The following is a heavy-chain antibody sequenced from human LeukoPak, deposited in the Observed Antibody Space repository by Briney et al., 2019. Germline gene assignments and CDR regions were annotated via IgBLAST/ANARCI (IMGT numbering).Heavy chain of an antibody. CDR3: ASIGYCSSTSCPLRDYYMDV. CDR2: IYHSGST. J-gene: IGHJ6*03. CDR1: GDSISSNNW. Sequence: SGTLSLTCAVSGDSISSNNWWSWVRQPPGKGLEWIGQIYHSGSTTYNPSLKSRVTISVDKSKNQFSLKLSSVTAADTAVYYCASIGYCSSTSCPLRDYYMDVWGKGTTVTVSS. V-gene: IGHV4-4*02. D-gene: IGHD2-2*01.